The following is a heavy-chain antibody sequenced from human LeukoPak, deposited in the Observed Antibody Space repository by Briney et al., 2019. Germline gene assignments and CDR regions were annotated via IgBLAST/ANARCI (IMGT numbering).Heavy chain of an antibody. D-gene: IGHD2-8*01. CDR2: IGIDSITM. Sequence: GGSLRLSCAASGFTFSSYEMNWVRQAPGKGLEWISYIGIDSITMHLADSVKGRFTISRDNAKNSLYLQMNSLRDEDTAVYYCARDSRYAFDYWGQGTLVTVSS. J-gene: IGHJ4*02. CDR3: ARDSRYAFDY. CDR1: GFTFSSYE. V-gene: IGHV3-48*02.